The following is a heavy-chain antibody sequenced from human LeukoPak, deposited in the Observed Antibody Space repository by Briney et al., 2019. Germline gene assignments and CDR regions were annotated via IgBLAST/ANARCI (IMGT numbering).Heavy chain of an antibody. CDR1: GYTFTSHH. V-gene: IGHV1-8*01. CDR2: MNPESGNT. Sequence: ASVKVSCKASGYTFTSHHINWVRQATGQGFEWMGWMNPESGNTDFAQKFQGRFTMTWDTSLSTAYMELSSLTSEDTAVYYCARGRPTNLNGIYWGQGTPVSVSS. CDR3: ARGRPTNLNGIY. J-gene: IGHJ4*02. D-gene: IGHD1-1*01.